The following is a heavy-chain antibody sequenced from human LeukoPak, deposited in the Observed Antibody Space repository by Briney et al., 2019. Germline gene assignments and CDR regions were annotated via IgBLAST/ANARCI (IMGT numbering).Heavy chain of an antibody. CDR3: ARRLGYCSSTSCSTARFDY. V-gene: IGHV3-21*01. Sequence: GGSLRLSCAASGSTFSSYSMNWVRQAPGKGLEWVSSISSSSSYIYYADSVKGRFTISRDNAKNSLYLQMNSLRAEDTAVYYCARRLGYCSSTSCSTARFDYWGQGTLVTVSS. D-gene: IGHD2-2*01. J-gene: IGHJ4*02. CDR1: GSTFSSYS. CDR2: ISSSSSYI.